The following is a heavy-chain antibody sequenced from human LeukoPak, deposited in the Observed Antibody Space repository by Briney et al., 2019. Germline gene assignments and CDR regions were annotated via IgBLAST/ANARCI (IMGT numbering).Heavy chain of an antibody. CDR2: ISGDGGST. D-gene: IGHD1-20*01. V-gene: IGHV3-43*02. J-gene: IGHJ4*02. Sequence: GGSLRLSCAASGFTFDDYAMHWVRQAPGKGLEWVGFISGDGGSTYYAYSVKGRFTIYRDNSKNSLYLQRNSLRTEDTALYYCAMITGTADYWGQGTLVTVSS. CDR1: GFTFDDYA. CDR3: AMITGTADY.